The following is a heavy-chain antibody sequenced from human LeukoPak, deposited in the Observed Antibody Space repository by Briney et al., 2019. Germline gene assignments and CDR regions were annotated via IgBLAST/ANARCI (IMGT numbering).Heavy chain of an antibody. CDR2: IIPILGIA. CDR1: GGTFSSYA. D-gene: IGHD6-13*01. J-gene: IGHJ4*02. CDR3: ARLPPIPSIAAAGTRGG. V-gene: IGHV1-69*04. Sequence: ASVKVSCKASGGTFSSYAISWVRQAPGQGLEWMGRIIPILGIANYAQKFQGRVTITADKSTSTAYMELSSLRSEDTAVYYCARLPPIPSIAAAGTRGGWGQGTLVTVSS.